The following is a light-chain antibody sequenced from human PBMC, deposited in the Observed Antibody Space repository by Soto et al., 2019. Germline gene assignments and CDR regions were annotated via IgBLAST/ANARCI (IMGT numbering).Light chain of an antibody. Sequence: EHVMTQSPGTLSLSPGERATLSSRSSQSVSTNYVAWYQQKPGQAPRLLIYGASSRASGIPDRFRGSGSGTDFTLTISRLEPEDFAVYYCQQYANSHGTFGQGTKVVIK. CDR2: GAS. CDR1: QSVSTNY. V-gene: IGKV3-20*01. J-gene: IGKJ1*01. CDR3: QQYANSHGT.